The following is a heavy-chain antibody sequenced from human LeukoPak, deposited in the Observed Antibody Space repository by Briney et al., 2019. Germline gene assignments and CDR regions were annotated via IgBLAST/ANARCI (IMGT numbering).Heavy chain of an antibody. Sequence: ASVTVSCKASGYTFTDYYMHWVQQAPGKGLEWMGRVDPEDGETIYAEKFQGRVTITADTSTDTAYMELSSLRSEDTAVYYCATDPLSIVGATIDYWGQGTLVTVSS. CDR3: ATDPLSIVGATIDY. V-gene: IGHV1-69-2*01. CDR2: VDPEDGET. CDR1: GYTFTDYY. D-gene: IGHD1-26*01. J-gene: IGHJ4*02.